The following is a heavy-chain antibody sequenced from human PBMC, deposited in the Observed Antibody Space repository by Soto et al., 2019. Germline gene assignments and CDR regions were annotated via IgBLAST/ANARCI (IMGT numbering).Heavy chain of an antibody. D-gene: IGHD3-3*01. V-gene: IGHV1-46*03. Sequence: QVQLVQSGAEVKKPGASVKVSCKASGYTFTSYYMHWVRQAPGQGLEWMGIINPSGGSTSYAQKFQDRVTMTRDTSTSTVNMELSSLRSEDTAVYYCARGEGVLRFLEWLLENDYWGQGTLVTVSS. CDR1: GYTFTSYY. CDR3: ARGEGVLRFLEWLLENDY. J-gene: IGHJ4*02. CDR2: INPSGGST.